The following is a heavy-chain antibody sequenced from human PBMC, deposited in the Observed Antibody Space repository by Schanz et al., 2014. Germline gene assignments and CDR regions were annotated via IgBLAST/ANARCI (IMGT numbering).Heavy chain of an antibody. CDR1: GFTVNNYA. CDR3: AKDHPSSGWPAFDV. Sequence: EVQLLESGGGLVQPGGSLRHSCTVSGFTVNNYAMNWVRQAPGRGLEWVSGITRQGTTYYADFVKGRFSSSRDLSSNTLYLQMNSLRADDSAIYYCAKDHPSSGWPAFDVWGQGTQVTVSS. V-gene: IGHV3-23*01. CDR2: ITRQGTT. J-gene: IGHJ4*02. D-gene: IGHD6-19*01.